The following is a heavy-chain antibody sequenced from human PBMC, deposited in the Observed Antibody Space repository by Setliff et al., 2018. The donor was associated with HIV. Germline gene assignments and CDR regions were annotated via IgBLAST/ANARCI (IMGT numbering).Heavy chain of an antibody. CDR3: ARDPWLLGASAGGDNWLDP. Sequence: SETLSLTCTVTGGSISSGGFYWTWIRQHPGKGLEWIGYIYNTGSTYHSPSLESRVTISIDTSKNEVSLRLKSVTAADTAIYYCARDPWLLGASAGGDNWLDPWGQGTLVTVSS. D-gene: IGHD1-26*01. V-gene: IGHV4-31*03. J-gene: IGHJ5*02. CDR1: GGSISSGGFY. CDR2: IYNTGST.